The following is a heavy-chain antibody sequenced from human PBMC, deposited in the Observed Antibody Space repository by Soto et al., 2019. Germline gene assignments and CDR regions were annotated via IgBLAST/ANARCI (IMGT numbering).Heavy chain of an antibody. J-gene: IGHJ4*02. D-gene: IGHD3-16*02. V-gene: IGHV3-48*01. Sequence: GGSLRLSCAAAGFTFSTYSMNWVRQAPGKGLEWLSYISSTNTIYYGDSVKGRFTISRDNAKNTLYLQMNSLRAADTAVYYCARALYDYVWGSYRPNYFDYWGQGTLVTVS. CDR1: GFTFSTYS. CDR2: ISSTNTI. CDR3: ARALYDYVWGSYRPNYFDY.